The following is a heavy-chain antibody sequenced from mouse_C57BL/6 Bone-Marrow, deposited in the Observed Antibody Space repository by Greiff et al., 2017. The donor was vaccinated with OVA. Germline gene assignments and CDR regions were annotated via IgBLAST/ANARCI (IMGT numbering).Heavy chain of an antibody. D-gene: IGHD2-12*01. CDR3: ARHEGYSPFAY. J-gene: IGHJ3*01. V-gene: IGHV5-15*01. Sequence: EVQGVESGGGLVQPGGSLKLSCAASGFTFSDYGMAWVRQAPRKGPEWVAFISNLAYSIYYADTVTGRFTISRENAKNTPYLEMSSLRSEDTAMYYCARHEGYSPFAYWGQGTLVTVSA. CDR2: ISNLAYSI. CDR1: GFTFSDYG.